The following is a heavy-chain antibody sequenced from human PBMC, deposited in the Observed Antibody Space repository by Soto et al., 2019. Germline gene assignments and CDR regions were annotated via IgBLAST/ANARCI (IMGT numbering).Heavy chain of an antibody. CDR3: ARDFAYFDS. CDR1: GGSFKSGSYS. V-gene: IGHV4-61*01. CDR2: AYHTRRT. D-gene: IGHD3-3*01. Sequence: LSLTCTVSGGSFKSGSYSWSWIRQPPGAGLEWIGYAYHTRRTSYNPSLTSRVSISMDTSKNQFSLNLDSGTAADTAVYFCARDFAYFDSWGQGTLVTVSS. J-gene: IGHJ4*02.